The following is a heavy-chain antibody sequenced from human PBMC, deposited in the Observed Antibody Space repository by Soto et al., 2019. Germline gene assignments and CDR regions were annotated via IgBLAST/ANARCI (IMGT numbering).Heavy chain of an antibody. J-gene: IGHJ5*02. D-gene: IGHD2-15*01. CDR3: ARGGVVVVAATNNIWFDP. CDR1: GGSFSGYY. CDR2: INHSGST. Sequence: SETLSLTCTVYGGSFSGYYWSWIRQPPRKGLEWIGEINHSGSTNYNPSLKSRVTISVDTSKNQFSLKLSSVTAADTAVYYCARGGVVVVAATNNIWFDPWGQGTLVTVSS. V-gene: IGHV4-34*01.